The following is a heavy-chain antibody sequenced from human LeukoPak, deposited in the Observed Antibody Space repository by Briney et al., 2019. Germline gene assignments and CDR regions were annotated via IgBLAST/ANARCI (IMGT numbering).Heavy chain of an antibody. V-gene: IGHV4-31*03. CDR3: ARGRGYCSSTSCSDYYYYYMDV. D-gene: IGHD2-2*01. CDR2: IYYSGST. CDR1: VGSISSGGSY. J-gene: IGHJ6*03. Sequence: SQTLSLTRTLSVGSISSGGSYCGCTRQHPGKGMEWIGYIYYSGSTYYNPSLKSRVTISEDTSKNQFSLKLSSVTAADTAVYYCARGRGYCSSTSCSDYYYYYMDVWGKGTTVTVSS.